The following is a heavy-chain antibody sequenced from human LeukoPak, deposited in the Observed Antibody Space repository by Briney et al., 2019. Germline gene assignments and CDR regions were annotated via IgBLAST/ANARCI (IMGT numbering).Heavy chain of an antibody. V-gene: IGHV3-48*01. Sequence: PGGSLRLSCAASGFTFSSYSMNWVRQAPGKGLEWVSYISSSSSTIYYADSVKGRFTISRDNAKNSLYLQMNSLRAEDTAVYYCARDRSKDGGMDVWGKGTTVTVSS. CDR2: ISSSSSTI. CDR1: GFTFSSYS. D-gene: IGHD1-26*01. J-gene: IGHJ6*04. CDR3: ARDRSKDGGMDV.